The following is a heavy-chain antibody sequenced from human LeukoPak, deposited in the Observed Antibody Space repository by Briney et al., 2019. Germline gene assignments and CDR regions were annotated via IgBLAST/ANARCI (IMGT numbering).Heavy chain of an antibody. J-gene: IGHJ4*02. V-gene: IGHV3-21*01. D-gene: IGHD5-18*01. CDR1: GFTFSSYS. CDR2: ISSSSSYI. CDR3: ARERGYSYGYYFDY. Sequence: KTGGSLRLSCAASGFTFSSYSMNWVRQAPGKGLEWVSSISSSSSYIYYADSVKGRFTISRDNAKNSLYLQMNSLRAEDTAVYYCARERGYSYGYYFDYWGQGTLVTVSS.